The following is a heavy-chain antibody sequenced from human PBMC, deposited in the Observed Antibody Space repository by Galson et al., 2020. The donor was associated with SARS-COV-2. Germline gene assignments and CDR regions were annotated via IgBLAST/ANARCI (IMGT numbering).Heavy chain of an antibody. CDR3: AKEVPMTGRTDEYFQH. V-gene: IGHV3-23*01. CDR1: GFTFSNCP. CDR2: IRGSGDNT. J-gene: IGHJ1*01. D-gene: IGHD3-9*01. Sequence: GGSLRLYCAASGFTFSNCPMSWVRQAPGQGLEWVSEIRGSGDNTYYADSVKGRFTIYRDTSRNTLYLQMNSLRAEDTAMYYCAKEVPMTGRTDEYFQHWGQGTLVTVSS.